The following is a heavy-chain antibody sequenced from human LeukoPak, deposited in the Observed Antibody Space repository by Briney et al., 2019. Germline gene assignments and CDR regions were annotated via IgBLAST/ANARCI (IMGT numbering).Heavy chain of an antibody. D-gene: IGHD3-3*01. CDR2: IYTSGST. Sequence: SETLSLTCTVSGGSISSYYWSWIRQPAGKGLEWIGCIYTSGSTNYNPSLKSRVTMSVDTSKNQFSLKLSSVTAADTAVYYCARDNQYYDFWSGYENLYYYYYMDVWGKGTTVTVSS. J-gene: IGHJ6*03. CDR3: ARDNQYYDFWSGYENLYYYYYMDV. V-gene: IGHV4-4*07. CDR1: GGSISSYY.